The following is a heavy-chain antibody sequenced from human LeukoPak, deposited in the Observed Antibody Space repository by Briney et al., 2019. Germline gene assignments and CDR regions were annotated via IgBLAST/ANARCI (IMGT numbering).Heavy chain of an antibody. CDR1: GFTFTRYW. J-gene: IGHJ4*02. Sequence: GGSLRLSCAASGFTFTRYWMHWVRQPPGKGLVWVSRVEHDGSRTAYADSVTGRFTISRDNARNMVYLQMNSLRAEDTAVYYSATDLGWGQGTLVTVSS. D-gene: IGHD4-17*01. V-gene: IGHV3-74*01. CDR3: ATDLG. CDR2: VEHDGSRT.